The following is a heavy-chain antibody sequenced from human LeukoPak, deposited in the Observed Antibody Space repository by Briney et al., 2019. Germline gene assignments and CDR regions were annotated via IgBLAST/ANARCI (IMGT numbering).Heavy chain of an antibody. CDR2: IYYSGSS. D-gene: IGHD6-19*01. Sequence: SETLSLTCTVSGGSISSYFWSWIRQPPGKGLEWIGYIYYSGSSSYNPSLTSRVTISLDTSKNQFSLKLSSVTAADTAVYYCAGAPSSSGWSDYWGQGTLVTVSS. V-gene: IGHV4-59*03. J-gene: IGHJ4*02. CDR3: AGAPSSSGWSDY. CDR1: GGSISSYF.